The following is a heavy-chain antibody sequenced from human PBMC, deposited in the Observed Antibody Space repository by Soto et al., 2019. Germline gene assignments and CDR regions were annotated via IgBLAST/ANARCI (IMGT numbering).Heavy chain of an antibody. CDR2: ISGSGSTT. D-gene: IGHD3-22*01. CDR1: GFSFNNHA. V-gene: IGHV3-23*01. J-gene: IGHJ3*01. Sequence: VQLLESGGGLVQPGGSLRLSCAASGFSFNNHAMTWVRQAPGKGLEWVSGISGSGSTTHYADSVKGRFTISRDNSKDTRYVQMNSLRPEDKAVYYCAKDRLMLTMVVVGAFDFWGLGTMVTVSS. CDR3: AKDRLMLTMVVVGAFDF.